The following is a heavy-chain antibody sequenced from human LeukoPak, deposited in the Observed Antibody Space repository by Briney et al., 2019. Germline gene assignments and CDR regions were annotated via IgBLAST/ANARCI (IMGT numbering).Heavy chain of an antibody. CDR2: ISLDGSTE. CDR3: MRDYMGWFDP. Sequence: GGSLRLSCVASGFSLSNFQMYWVRQAPGKGLEWVSIISLDGSTEFYADSVKGRFTISRDTASNTMHLEMNNLRIEDTAVYYCMRDYMGWFDPWGQGSLVTVSS. D-gene: IGHD3-10*01. V-gene: IGHV3-30-3*01. J-gene: IGHJ5*02. CDR1: GFSLSNFQ.